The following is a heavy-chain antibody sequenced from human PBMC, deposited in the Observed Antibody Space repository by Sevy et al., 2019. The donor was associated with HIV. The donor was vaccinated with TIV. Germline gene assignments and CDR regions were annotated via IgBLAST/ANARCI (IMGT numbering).Heavy chain of an antibody. CDR3: AGKRYCSSTSCSNPPFDAFDI. J-gene: IGHJ3*02. Sequence: GGSLRLSCAASGFTFSSYSMNWVRQAPGKGLEWVSSISSSSSYIYYADSVKGRFTISRDNAKNSLYLQMNSLRAEDTAVYYCAGKRYCSSTSCSNPPFDAFDIWGQGTMVTVSS. CDR1: GFTFSSYS. D-gene: IGHD2-2*01. V-gene: IGHV3-21*01. CDR2: ISSSSSYI.